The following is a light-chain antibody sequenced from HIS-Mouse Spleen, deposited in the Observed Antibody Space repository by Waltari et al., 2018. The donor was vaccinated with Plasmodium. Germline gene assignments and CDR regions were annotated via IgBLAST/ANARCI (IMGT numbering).Light chain of an antibody. Sequence: SYELTQPPSVSVSPGQTARITCPGDALPKKYAYWSQQKSGQAPVLVIDEDSKRPSGIPERFAGSSSWTIATLTIRGAQVEDEADYYCYSTDSSGNHRVFGGGTKLTVL. J-gene: IGLJ3*02. V-gene: IGLV3-10*01. CDR3: YSTDSSGNHRV. CDR1: ALPKKY. CDR2: EDS.